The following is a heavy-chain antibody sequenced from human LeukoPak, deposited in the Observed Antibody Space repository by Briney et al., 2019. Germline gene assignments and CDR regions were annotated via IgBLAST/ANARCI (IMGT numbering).Heavy chain of an antibody. J-gene: IGHJ5*02. D-gene: IGHD3-3*01. V-gene: IGHV4-34*01. CDR2: INHRGTT. CDR3: ARLSVSMFGVVRNWFDP. CDR1: GGSLSGCY. Sequence: PSETLSLTCAVYGGSLSGCYWCWSRKPPGEGLGWLCEINHRGTTKYTPFLMSRVAISLDTSNNQFSLRMNSVTAAETAVYYGARLSVSMFGVVRNWFDPWGQGTLVTVSS.